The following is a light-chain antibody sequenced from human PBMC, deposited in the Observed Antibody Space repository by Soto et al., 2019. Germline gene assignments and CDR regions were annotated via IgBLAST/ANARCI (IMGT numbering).Light chain of an antibody. J-gene: IGKJ1*01. CDR2: WAS. V-gene: IGKV4-1*01. CDR3: QQYYSTPQT. CDR1: QSVLYSSNNKTY. Sequence: DIVMTQSPDSLAVSLGERATINCKSSQSVLYSSNNKTYLALYQQKPGPPPKLLIYWASTRESGVPDRFSGSGSGTDFTLTISSLQAEDVAVYYCQQYYSTPQTFGQGTKVEIK.